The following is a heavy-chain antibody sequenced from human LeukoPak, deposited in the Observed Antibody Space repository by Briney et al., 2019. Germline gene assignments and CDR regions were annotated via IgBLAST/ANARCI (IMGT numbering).Heavy chain of an antibody. CDR2: IIPIFGTA. Sequence: ASVKVSCKASGYTFTGYYMHWVRQAPGQGLEWMGGIIPIFGTANYAQKFQGRVTITADKSTSTAYMELSSLRSEDTAVYYCATLGGGYCSGGSCYSAGYWGQGTLVTVSS. J-gene: IGHJ4*02. D-gene: IGHD2-15*01. CDR3: ATLGGGYCSGGSCYSAGY. V-gene: IGHV1-69*06. CDR1: GYTFTGYY.